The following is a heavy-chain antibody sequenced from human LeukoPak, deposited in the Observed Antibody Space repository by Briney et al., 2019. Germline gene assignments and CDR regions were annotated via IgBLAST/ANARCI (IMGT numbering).Heavy chain of an antibody. J-gene: IGHJ4*02. CDR2: ISAYNGNT. D-gene: IGHD3-3*01. CDR3: ARTLSDDFWSSYQDY. Sequence: ASVTVSCKPSGYTFISYGFSWVRQAPGQGLEWMGWISAYNGNTNYAQKFQGRLTLTTDTSTSTAYMELRSLRSDDTAVYYCARTLSDDFWSSYQDYWGQGTLVTVSS. V-gene: IGHV1-18*01. CDR1: GYTFISYG.